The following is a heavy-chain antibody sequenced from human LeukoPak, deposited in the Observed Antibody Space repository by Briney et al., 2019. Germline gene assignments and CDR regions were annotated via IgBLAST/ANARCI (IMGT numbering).Heavy chain of an antibody. CDR2: IRYDGSNK. V-gene: IGHV3-30*02. CDR3: VKEIRRNYFYGMDV. J-gene: IGHJ6*02. Sequence: PGGSLRLSCAASGFSFSNSDMHWVRQAPGKGPEWVAFIRYDGSNKYYEDSVKGRLTISRDNAKNTLFLRMYSLRPEDTAVYYCVKEIRRNYFYGMDVWGQGTSVTVSS. CDR1: GFSFSNSD.